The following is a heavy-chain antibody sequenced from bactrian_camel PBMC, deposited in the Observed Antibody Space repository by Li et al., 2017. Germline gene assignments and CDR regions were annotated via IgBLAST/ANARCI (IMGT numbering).Heavy chain of an antibody. CDR1: GHTYLSNC. Sequence: HVQLVESGGGSVHAGGSLTLSCTVSGHTYLSNCMGWFRQAPGKEREGVAAIDSDGSITYARSVKDRFTISEDKAKNTLYLQMDNLNTDDTAVYYCSSRACMYGSSGQGTQVTVS. J-gene: IGHJ4*01. D-gene: IGHD1*01. CDR2: IDSDGSI. V-gene: IGHV3S53*01.